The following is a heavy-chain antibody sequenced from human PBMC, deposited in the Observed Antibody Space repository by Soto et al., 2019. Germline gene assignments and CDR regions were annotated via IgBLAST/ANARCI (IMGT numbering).Heavy chain of an antibody. CDR2: TYYRSKWYN. D-gene: IGHD2-21*01. CDR3: ARDSPYDPYYYYMAV. Sequence: QCRTVTGSISGGGGSSNSVVADWIRQSPSRGLEWLGRTYYRSKWYNDYAVSVKSRITINPDTSKNPFSLQLNSVTPEDTAVYYCARDSPYDPYYYYMAVWGKGTTVTVSS. V-gene: IGHV6-1*01. CDR1: GGGGSSNSVV. J-gene: IGHJ6*03.